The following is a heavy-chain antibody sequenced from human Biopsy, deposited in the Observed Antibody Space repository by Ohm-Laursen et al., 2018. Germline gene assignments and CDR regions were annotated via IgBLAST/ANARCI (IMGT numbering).Heavy chain of an antibody. Sequence: GASVKVSCKASGYNFAIYPIFWVRQAPGQGFEWMGGIVPLFETTDSAQKFQGRVTITADRSTTTAYIELSGLTSEDTAIYYCAKAGQTSGEYVVPRHFDSWGQGTLVAVSS. V-gene: IGHV1-69*06. CDR3: AKAGQTSGEYVVPRHFDS. D-gene: IGHD2-15*01. CDR1: GYNFAIYP. J-gene: IGHJ4*02. CDR2: IVPLFETT.